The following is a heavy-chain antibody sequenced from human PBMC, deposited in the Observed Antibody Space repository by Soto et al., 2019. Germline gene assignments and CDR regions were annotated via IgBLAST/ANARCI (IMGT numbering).Heavy chain of an antibody. CDR3: ARISSYSYFDY. V-gene: IGHV1-2*04. CDR1: GYTFTDYY. Sequence: ASVKVSCKASGYTFTDYYMHWLLQAPGQGLEWMGWINPNNGGTSYAQKFEGWVTMTRDTSISTAYMEVRRLTSDDTAVYYCARISSYSYFDYWGQGALVTVSS. J-gene: IGHJ4*02. CDR2: INPNNGGT. D-gene: IGHD2-15*01.